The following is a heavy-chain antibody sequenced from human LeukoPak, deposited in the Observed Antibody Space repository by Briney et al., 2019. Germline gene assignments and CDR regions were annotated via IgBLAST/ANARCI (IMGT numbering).Heavy chain of an antibody. J-gene: IGHJ4*02. CDR2: IKHDGSEA. CDR3: TRDALFGSGRTHLDF. D-gene: IGHD3-10*01. CDR1: EFTFNRYW. V-gene: IGHV3-7*04. Sequence: GGSLRLSCAASEFTFNRYWMSWVRQAPGKGLEWVANIKHDGSEAHYVDSVRGRFTISRDNAKNSLSLQMNSLNVDDTGVYFCTRDALFGSGRTHLDFWSQGTLVSVSS.